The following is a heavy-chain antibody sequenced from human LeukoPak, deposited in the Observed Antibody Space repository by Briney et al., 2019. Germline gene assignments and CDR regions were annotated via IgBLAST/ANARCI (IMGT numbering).Heavy chain of an antibody. Sequence: GGSLRLSCAASGFTFSSYSMNWVRQAPGKGLEWVSSISSSSSYIYYADSVKGRFTISRDNAKNSLYLQMNSLRAEDTAVYYCARAEIASSIFTNFDYWGQGTLVTVSS. J-gene: IGHJ4*02. CDR1: GFTFSSYS. D-gene: IGHD2-2*01. V-gene: IGHV3-21*01. CDR3: ARAEIASSIFTNFDY. CDR2: ISSSSSYI.